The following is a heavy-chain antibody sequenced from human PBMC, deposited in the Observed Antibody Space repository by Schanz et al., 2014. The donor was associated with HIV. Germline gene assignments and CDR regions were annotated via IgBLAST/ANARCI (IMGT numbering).Heavy chain of an antibody. D-gene: IGHD3-9*01. CDR2: MNPKSGNT. CDR3: ARGRKSLSGLGWFYFDY. Sequence: QVQLVQSGAEVKRPGASVKVTCKASGYTFTSYDVNWVRQASGQGLEWMGWMNPKSGNTGYAQKVQGRVSMTRNAYINTAYMELSSLRSEDTAVYYCARGRKSLSGLGWFYFDYWAQGTLVSVSS. V-gene: IGHV1-8*01. CDR1: GYTFTSYD. J-gene: IGHJ4*02.